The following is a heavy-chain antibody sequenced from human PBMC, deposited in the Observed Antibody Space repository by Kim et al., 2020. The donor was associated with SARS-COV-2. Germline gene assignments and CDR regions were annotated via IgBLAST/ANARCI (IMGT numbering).Heavy chain of an antibody. V-gene: IGHV3-74*01. CDR2: IIGDGSDT. CDR3: ARSGFDI. CDR1: GFTLSRSK. Sequence: GGSLRLSCAASGFTLSRSKMHWVRQAPGKGLVWVSRIIGDGSDTTYADSVKGRFTISRDNAKNTLYLQMNSLRVEDTAVYYCARSGFDIWGQGTMVTVSS. J-gene: IGHJ3*02.